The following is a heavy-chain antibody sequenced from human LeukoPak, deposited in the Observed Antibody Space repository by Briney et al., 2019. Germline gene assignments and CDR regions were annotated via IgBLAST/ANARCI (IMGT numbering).Heavy chain of an antibody. D-gene: IGHD6-6*01. J-gene: IGHJ6*02. V-gene: IGHV3-30*18. Sequence: GGSLRLSCAASGFTFSSYGMHWVRQAPGKGLEWVAVISYDGSNKYYADSVKGRFTISRDNSKNTLYLQMNSLRAEDTAVYYCAKMLYSSSSEALYYYYYGKDVWGQGTTVTVSS. CDR3: AKMLYSSSSEALYYYYYGKDV. CDR2: ISYDGSNK. CDR1: GFTFSSYG.